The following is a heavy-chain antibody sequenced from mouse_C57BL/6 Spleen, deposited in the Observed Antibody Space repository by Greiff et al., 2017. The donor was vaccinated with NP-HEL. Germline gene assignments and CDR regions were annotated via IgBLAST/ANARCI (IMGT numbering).Heavy chain of an antibody. CDR2: IRNKANGYTT. V-gene: IGHV7-3*01. CDR3: ARYIPSNYYAMDY. Sequence: EVKLQESGGGLVQPGGSLSLSCAASGFTFTDYYMSWVRQPPGKALEWLGFIRNKANGYTTEYSASVKGRFTISRDNSQSILYLQMNALRAEDSATYYCARYIPSNYYAMDYWGQGTSVTVSS. J-gene: IGHJ4*01. CDR1: GFTFTDYY. D-gene: IGHD2-10*02.